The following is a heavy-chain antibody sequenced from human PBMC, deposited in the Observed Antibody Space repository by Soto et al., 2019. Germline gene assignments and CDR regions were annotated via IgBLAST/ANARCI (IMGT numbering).Heavy chain of an antibody. Sequence: LRLSCAASGFTFSSYGMHWVRQAPGKGLEWVAVISYDGSNKYYADSVKGRFTISRDNSKNTLYLQMNSLRAEDTAVYYCAKDGRYCSSTSCYTGGMDVWGQGTTVTVSS. D-gene: IGHD2-2*02. CDR1: GFTFSSYG. CDR3: AKDGRYCSSTSCYTGGMDV. J-gene: IGHJ6*02. V-gene: IGHV3-30*18. CDR2: ISYDGSNK.